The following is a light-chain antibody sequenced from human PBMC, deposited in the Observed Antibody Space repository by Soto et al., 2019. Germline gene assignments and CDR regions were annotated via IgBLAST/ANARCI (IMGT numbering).Light chain of an antibody. CDR2: DAS. CDR1: QSVGNNY. V-gene: IGKV3-20*01. Sequence: EIVLTQSPCTLSLSPGERATLSCRASQSVGNNYLAWYQQKPGQAPRFLIYDASSRATGIPDRFSGSGSGTDFTLTISRLEPEDFAVYYCEQYGSTLLTFGGRTKVDIK. CDR3: EQYGSTLLT. J-gene: IGKJ4*01.